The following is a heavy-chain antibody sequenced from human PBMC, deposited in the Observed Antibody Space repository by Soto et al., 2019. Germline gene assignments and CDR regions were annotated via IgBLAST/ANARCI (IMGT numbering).Heavy chain of an antibody. Sequence: SVKVSCKASGGTFSSYAISWVRQAPGQGLEWMGGIIPIFGTANYAQKFQGRVTITADESTSTAYMELSSLRSEDTAVYYCASTYSRRRITPYYFDYWGQGTLVTVSS. CDR3: ASTYSRRRITPYYFDY. CDR1: GGTFSSYA. CDR2: IIPIFGTA. J-gene: IGHJ4*02. D-gene: IGHD4-4*01. V-gene: IGHV1-69*13.